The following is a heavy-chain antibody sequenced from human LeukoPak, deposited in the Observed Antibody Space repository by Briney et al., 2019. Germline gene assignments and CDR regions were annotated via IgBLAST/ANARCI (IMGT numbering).Heavy chain of an antibody. Sequence: SVKVSCKASGGTFSSYAISWVRQAPGQGLEWMGGIIPIFGTANYAQKFQGRVTITTDESTSTAYMELSSLRSEDTAAYYCARDNYAGANWFDPWGQGTLVTVSS. CDR3: ARDNYAGANWFDP. CDR2: IIPIFGTA. CDR1: GGTFSSYA. J-gene: IGHJ5*02. D-gene: IGHD1-7*01. V-gene: IGHV1-69*05.